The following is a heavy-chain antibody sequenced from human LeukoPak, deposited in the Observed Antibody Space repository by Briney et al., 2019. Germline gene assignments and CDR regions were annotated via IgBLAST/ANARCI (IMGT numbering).Heavy chain of an antibody. V-gene: IGHV3-48*03. CDR3: ASYIGACSGGSCYHWFDP. J-gene: IGHJ5*02. CDR2: ISSSGSTI. CDR1: GFTFSSYE. D-gene: IGHD2-15*01. Sequence: GGSLRLSCAASGFTFSSYEMNWVRQAPGKGLEWVSYISSSGSTIYYADSVKGRFTISRDNAKNSLYLQMNSLRSEDTAVYYCASYIGACSGGSCYHWFDPWGQGTLVTVSS.